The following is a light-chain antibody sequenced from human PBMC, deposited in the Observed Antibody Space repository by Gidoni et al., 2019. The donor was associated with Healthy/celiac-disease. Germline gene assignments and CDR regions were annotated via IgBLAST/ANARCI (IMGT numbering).Light chain of an antibody. CDR1: SSDVGAYTY. V-gene: IGLV2-14*01. J-gene: IGLJ2*01. CDR2: DVS. CDR3: SSYTSSSTPHVV. Sequence: QSALTPPASVSGSPGQSITISCTGTSSDVGAYTYVSWYQQHPGKAPKLMIYDVSNRPSGVSNRFSGSKSGNTASLTISGLQAEDEADYYCSSYTSSSTPHVVFGGGTKLTVL.